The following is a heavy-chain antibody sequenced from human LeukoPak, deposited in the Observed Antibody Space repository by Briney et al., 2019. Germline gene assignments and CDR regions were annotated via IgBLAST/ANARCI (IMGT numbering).Heavy chain of an antibody. D-gene: IGHD3-22*01. J-gene: IGHJ4*02. CDR2: INPNSGGT. CDR1: EYTFTGYY. CDR3: ARARKISMIVVAKSMEFGY. V-gene: IGHV1-2*02. Sequence: ASVKVSCKASEYTFTGYYIHWVRQAPGQGLEWVGWINPNSGGTDYAQKFQGRVTMTSDTSISTAYMELSRLRSDDTAVYYCARARKISMIVVAKSMEFGYWGQGTLVTVSS.